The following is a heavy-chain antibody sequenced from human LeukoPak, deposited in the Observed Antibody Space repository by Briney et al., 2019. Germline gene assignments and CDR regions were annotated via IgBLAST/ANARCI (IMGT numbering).Heavy chain of an antibody. CDR2: IYYSGST. D-gene: IGHD5-18*01. Sequence: PSETLSLTCTVSGGSISSSSYYWGWIRQPPGKGLEWIGTIYYSGSTYYNPSLKSRVTISVDTSKNQFSLKLSSVTAADTAVYYCARHGGFSYGLLNDAFDIWGQGTMVTVSS. CDR1: GGSISSSSYY. CDR3: ARHGGFSYGLLNDAFDI. V-gene: IGHV4-39*01. J-gene: IGHJ3*02.